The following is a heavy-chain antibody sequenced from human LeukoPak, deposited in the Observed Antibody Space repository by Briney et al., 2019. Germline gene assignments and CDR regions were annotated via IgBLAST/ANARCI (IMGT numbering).Heavy chain of an antibody. Sequence: SETLSLTCTVSGYSISSGGYYWSWIRQPPGKGLEWIGYIYHSGSTYYNPSLKSRVTISVDRSKNQFSLKLSSVTAADTAVYYCARAYPLYYFDYRGQGTLVTVSS. J-gene: IGHJ4*02. CDR1: GYSISSGGYY. CDR2: IYHSGST. V-gene: IGHV4-30-2*01. CDR3: ARAYPLYYFDY.